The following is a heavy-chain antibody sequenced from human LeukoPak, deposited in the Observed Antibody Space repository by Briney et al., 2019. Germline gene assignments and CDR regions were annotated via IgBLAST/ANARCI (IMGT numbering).Heavy chain of an antibody. J-gene: IGHJ5*02. CDR1: GGSISGYY. CDR2: IYSSGST. V-gene: IGHV4-59*01. Sequence: SETLSLTCTVSGGSISGYYWSWIRQPPGKGLEWIGYIYSSGSTNYNPSLKSRVTISIDTSKSQFSLKLSSVTAADTAVYYCARGEDYYDSSGYYNWFGPWGQGTLVTVSS. D-gene: IGHD3-22*01. CDR3: ARGEDYYDSSGYYNWFGP.